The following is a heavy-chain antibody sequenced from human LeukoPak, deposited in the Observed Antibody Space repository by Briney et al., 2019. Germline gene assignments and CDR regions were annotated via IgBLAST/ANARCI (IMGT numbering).Heavy chain of an antibody. Sequence: GRSLRLSCAASGFTFSSYAMHWVRHAPGQGLEWVSAISGSGGSTYYADSVKGRFAISRDTSKNIVYLQLDSLRAEDTAIYYCARFRWGDYYYYGVDVWGQGTTVTVSS. J-gene: IGHJ6*02. CDR2: ISGSGGST. D-gene: IGHD3-16*01. CDR3: ARFRWGDYYYYGVDV. CDR1: GFTFSSYA. V-gene: IGHV3-23*01.